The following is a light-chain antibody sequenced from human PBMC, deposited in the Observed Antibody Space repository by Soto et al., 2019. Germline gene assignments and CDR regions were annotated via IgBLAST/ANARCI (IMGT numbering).Light chain of an antibody. V-gene: IGKV3-15*01. CDR3: QQYNNLPFT. J-gene: IGKJ3*01. CDR1: QSVSSN. CDR2: GAS. Sequence: EIVMAHSPATLSVSPGERATLSCRASQSVSSNLAWYQQKPDQAPRLLIYGASTRATGIPARFSGSGSGTEITLSICRLQSENFDVYYFQQYNNLPFTFGPGTKVDIK.